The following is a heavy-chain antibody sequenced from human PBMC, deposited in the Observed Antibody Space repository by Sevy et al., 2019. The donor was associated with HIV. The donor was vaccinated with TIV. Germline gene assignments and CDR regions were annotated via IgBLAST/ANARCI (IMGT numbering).Heavy chain of an antibody. CDR3: ARQQDIVIIPAAGDVFDF. V-gene: IGHV5-51*01. D-gene: IGHD2-2*01. J-gene: IGHJ3*01. CDR2: IHPSDSDT. Sequence: GESLKISCKGSGYSFTSYWIGWVRQMPGKGLEWMGIIHPSDSDTRYSPSFQGQVTISADESITTAYLQWSSLKASDTAMYYCARQQDIVIIPAAGDVFDFWGQGTKVTVSS. CDR1: GYSFTSYW.